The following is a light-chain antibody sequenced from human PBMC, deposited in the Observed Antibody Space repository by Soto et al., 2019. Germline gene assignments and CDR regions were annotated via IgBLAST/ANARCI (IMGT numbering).Light chain of an antibody. J-gene: IGLJ3*02. Sequence: QSVLTQPPSASGTPGQRVTISCSGSSSNIGSNYVYWYQQLPGTAPKLLIYSNNQRPSGVPDRFSGSKSGTSASLAISGLRSEDEADYYCAAWDDSLSGPWVFGGGTKVTV. CDR3: AAWDDSLSGPWV. CDR1: SSNIGSNY. V-gene: IGLV1-47*02. CDR2: SNN.